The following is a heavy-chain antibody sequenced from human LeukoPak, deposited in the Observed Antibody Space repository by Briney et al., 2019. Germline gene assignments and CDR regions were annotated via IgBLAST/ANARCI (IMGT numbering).Heavy chain of an antibody. Sequence: ASVKVSCKASGYTFTSYGISWVRQAPGQGLEWMGWISAYNGNTNYAQKLQGRVTMTTDTSTSTAYMELRSLRSDDTAVYYCARIGYCSSTSCYLYYYYYMDVWGKGTTVTISS. V-gene: IGHV1-18*01. CDR3: ARIGYCSSTSCYLYYYYYMDV. CDR2: ISAYNGNT. J-gene: IGHJ6*03. D-gene: IGHD2-2*01. CDR1: GYTFTSYG.